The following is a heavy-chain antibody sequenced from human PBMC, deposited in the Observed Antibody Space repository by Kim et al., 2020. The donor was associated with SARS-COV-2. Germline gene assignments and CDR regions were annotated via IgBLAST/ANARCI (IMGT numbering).Heavy chain of an antibody. Sequence: TTMYYAGSVKGRITITRDNAKNSLYLQMNSLRGEATALYYCARRGPYFGSWGQGTLVTVSS. V-gene: IGHV3-48*01. CDR2: TTM. CDR3: ARRGPYFGS. J-gene: IGHJ4*02.